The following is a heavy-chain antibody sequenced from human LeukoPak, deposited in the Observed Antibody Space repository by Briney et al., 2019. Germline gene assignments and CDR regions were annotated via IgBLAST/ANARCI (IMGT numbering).Heavy chain of an antibody. V-gene: IGHV2-5*02. CDR3: AHRRDDIFTAYYLGFDY. CDR2: IYWDDDK. Sequence: SGPTLVNPTQTLTLTCTFSGFSLSISGVSVGWIRQPPGKALEWLALIYWDDDKRYSPSLKSRLTITKDTSKKQVVLTMTNMDPVDTATYYCAHRRDDIFTAYYLGFDYWGQGTLVTVSS. D-gene: IGHD3-9*01. CDR1: GFSLSISGVS. J-gene: IGHJ4*02.